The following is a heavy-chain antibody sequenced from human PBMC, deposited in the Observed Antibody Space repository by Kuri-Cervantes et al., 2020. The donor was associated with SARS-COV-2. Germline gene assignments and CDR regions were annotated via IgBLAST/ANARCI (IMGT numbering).Heavy chain of an antibody. D-gene: IGHD6-6*01. Sequence: SETLSLTCTVSGGSISSSSYYWGWIRQPPGKGLEWIGSIYYSGSTYYNPSLKSRVTISVDTSKNQFSLKLSSVTAADTAVYYCAVEYSSSSGHQGDDYWGQGTLVTVSS. CDR3: AVEYSSSSGHQGDDY. CDR1: GGSISSSSYY. CDR2: IYYSGST. V-gene: IGHV4-39*01. J-gene: IGHJ4*02.